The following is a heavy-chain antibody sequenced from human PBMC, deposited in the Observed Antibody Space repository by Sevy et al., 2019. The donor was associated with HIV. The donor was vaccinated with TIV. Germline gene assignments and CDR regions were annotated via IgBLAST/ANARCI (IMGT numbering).Heavy chain of an antibody. Sequence: GGSLRLSCAATGFTFSTYAMSWVRQAPGKGLEWVSAVSGGSGGSTYYADSVKGRFTISRDNSKSTLYLQMNSLRAEDTAVYYCAKRASSTWYVPSAEYFQHWGQGTLVTVSS. CDR3: AKRASSTWYVPSAEYFQH. D-gene: IGHD6-13*01. J-gene: IGHJ1*01. V-gene: IGHV3-23*01. CDR1: GFTFSTYA. CDR2: VSGGSGGST.